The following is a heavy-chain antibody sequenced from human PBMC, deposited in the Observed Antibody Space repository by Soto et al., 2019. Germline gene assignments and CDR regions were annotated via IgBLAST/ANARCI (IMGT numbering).Heavy chain of an antibody. Sequence: QVQLVQSGAEGKKPGASVKVSCKASGYTFTSYAMHWVRQAPGQRLEWMGWINAGNGNTKYSQKFQGRVTITRYTSASTAYMELSSLRSEDTAVYYCARDTYGDYVFFYWGQGTLVTVSS. CDR3: ARDTYGDYVFFY. J-gene: IGHJ4*02. CDR1: GYTFTSYA. D-gene: IGHD4-17*01. CDR2: INAGNGNT. V-gene: IGHV1-3*01.